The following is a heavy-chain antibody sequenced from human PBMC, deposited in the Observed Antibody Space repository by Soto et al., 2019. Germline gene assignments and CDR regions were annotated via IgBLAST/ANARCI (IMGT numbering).Heavy chain of an antibody. D-gene: IGHD3-10*01. V-gene: IGHV1-2*02. CDR1: GYKFSAYY. Sequence: QVHLVQSGAEVKKPGASVKVSCETSGYKFSAYYIHWVRQTPGQGLEWMGWINSDSGDTKYAQKFQGRVTMTRDMSKIVAYMELSRLTSDDRAVYYCARDRRASGTYDGMDVWGQGTPVAVS. CDR3: ARDRRASGTYDGMDV. CDR2: INSDSGDT. J-gene: IGHJ6*02.